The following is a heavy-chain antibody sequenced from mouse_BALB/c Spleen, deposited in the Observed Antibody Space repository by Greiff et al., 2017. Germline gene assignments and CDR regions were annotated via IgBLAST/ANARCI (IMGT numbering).Heavy chain of an antibody. V-gene: IGHV1-7*01. D-gene: IGHD2-1*01. CDR3: ARYAVTGAMDY. CDR1: GYTFTSYW. Sequence: QVQLKQSGAELAKPGASVKMSCKASGYTFTSYWMHWVKQRPGQGLEWIGYINPSTGYTEYNQKFKDKATLTADKSSSTAYMQLSSLTSEDSAVYYCARYAVTGAMDYWGKGTSVTVSS. CDR2: INPSTGYT. J-gene: IGHJ4*01.